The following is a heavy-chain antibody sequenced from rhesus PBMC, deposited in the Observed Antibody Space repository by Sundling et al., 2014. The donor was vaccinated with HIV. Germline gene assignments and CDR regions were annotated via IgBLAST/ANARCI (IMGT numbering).Heavy chain of an antibody. J-gene: IGHJ6*01. V-gene: IGHV3-184*01. CDR2: IRSKAYGGTA. D-gene: IGHD2-39*02. CDR3: TSYCSGGVCYQGYGLDS. CDR1: GFTFSDHY. Sequence: EVQLVESGGGLVQPGGSLRLSCAASGFTFSDHYMYWVRQAPGKGLEWVGFIRSKAYGGTAEYAASVKGRFTISRDDSKSIAYLQMNSLKTEDTAVYYCTSYCSGGVCYQGYGLDSWGQGVVVTVSS.